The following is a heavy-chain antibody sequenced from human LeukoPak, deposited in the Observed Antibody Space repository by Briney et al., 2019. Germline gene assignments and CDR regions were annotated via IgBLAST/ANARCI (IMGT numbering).Heavy chain of an antibody. J-gene: IGHJ3*02. Sequence: ASVKVSCKASGYTFAGYYIHWVRQAPGQGLEWMGWINPNTGDTNYAQKFQGRVTMTRDTSISTAYMELSRLRSDDTAVYYCARDLSSSDDAFDIWGQGTMVTVSS. CDR1: GYTFAGYY. CDR3: ARDLSSSDDAFDI. D-gene: IGHD6-13*01. V-gene: IGHV1-2*02. CDR2: INPNTGDT.